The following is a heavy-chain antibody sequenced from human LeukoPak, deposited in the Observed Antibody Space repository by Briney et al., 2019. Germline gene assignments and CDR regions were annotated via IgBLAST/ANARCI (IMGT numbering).Heavy chain of an antibody. CDR3: ATSFYCSSTSCTGGFDY. CDR1: GFTFSDYY. CDR2: ISSSGSTI. V-gene: IGHV3-11*01. Sequence: GGSLRLSCAASGFTFSDYYMSWIRQAPGKGLEWVSYISSSGSTIYYADSVKGRFTISRDNAKNSLYLQMNSLRAEDTAVYYYATSFYCSSTSCTGGFDYWGQGTLVTVSS. D-gene: IGHD2-2*01. J-gene: IGHJ4*02.